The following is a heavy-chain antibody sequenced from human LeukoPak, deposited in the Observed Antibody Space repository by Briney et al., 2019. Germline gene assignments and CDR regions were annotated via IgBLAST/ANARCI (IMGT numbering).Heavy chain of an antibody. J-gene: IGHJ4*02. CDR1: GFTFSDFW. Sequence: GGSLRLSCAVSGFTFSDFWMSWVRQAPGRGLEWVANIHPEGNEKYHVESVKGRFTISRDDAKNSLFLQMNGLRVEDTAVYYCARGDAFSGDHWGQGTLVTVSS. CDR3: ARGDAFSGDH. V-gene: IGHV3-7*04. CDR2: IHPEGNEK.